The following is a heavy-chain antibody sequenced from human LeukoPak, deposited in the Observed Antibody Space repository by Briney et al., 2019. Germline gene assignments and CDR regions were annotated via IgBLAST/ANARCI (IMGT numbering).Heavy chain of an antibody. J-gene: IGHJ4*02. V-gene: IGHV4-34*01. CDR1: AGSFSNYY. D-gene: IGHD4-17*01. Sequence: SETLSLTCAVYAGSFSNYYWSWIRQPPGKGLEWIGEIYHSGSTNYNPSLKSRVTISVDTSKNQFSLKLSSVTAADTAMYNCARGSFDYGDYQIFDYWGQGTLVTVSS. CDR3: ARGSFDYGDYQIFDY. CDR2: IYHSGST.